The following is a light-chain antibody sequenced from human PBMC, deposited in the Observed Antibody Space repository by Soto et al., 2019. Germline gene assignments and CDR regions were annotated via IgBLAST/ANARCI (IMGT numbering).Light chain of an antibody. Sequence: QSALTQPASVSGSPGQSITISCTGTDRDIGGYNYVSWYQHHPGKVPKLMIHDVSLRPSGVSSRCSGSKSGNTASLTISGLQTEDEADYFCSSYTSSGTVLFAGGTKLTVL. CDR3: SSYTSSGTVL. CDR2: DVS. J-gene: IGLJ2*01. CDR1: DRDIGGYNY. V-gene: IGLV2-14*03.